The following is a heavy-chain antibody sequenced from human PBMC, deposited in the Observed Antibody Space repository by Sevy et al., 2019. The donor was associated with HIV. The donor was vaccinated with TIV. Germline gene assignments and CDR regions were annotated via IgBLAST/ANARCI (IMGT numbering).Heavy chain of an antibody. J-gene: IGHJ4*02. Sequence: SETLSLTCAVSGYSISTGYYWGWIRQPPGKGLEWIGIIYHSGSTYYNPSLKSRVIISVDTSKNQFSLKLSSVTAADTAVYYCARGGGMVSMLCARFDSWGQGTLVTVSS. CDR1: GYSISTGYY. CDR2: IYHSGST. V-gene: IGHV4-38-2*01. D-gene: IGHD3-10*01. CDR3: ARGGGMVSMLCARFDS.